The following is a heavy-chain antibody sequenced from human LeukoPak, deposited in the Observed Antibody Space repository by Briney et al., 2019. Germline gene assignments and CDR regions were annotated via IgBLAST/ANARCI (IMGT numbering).Heavy chain of an antibody. Sequence: SETLSLTCAVYGGSFSGYYWSWIRQPPGKGLEWIGSIYYSGSTCYNPSLKSRVTISVDTSKNQFSLKLSSVTAADTAVYYCARQPTDSGWAAFIDYWGQGTLVTVSS. CDR2: IYYSGST. J-gene: IGHJ4*02. V-gene: IGHV4-34*01. CDR3: ARQPTDSGWAAFIDY. CDR1: GGSFSGYY. D-gene: IGHD5-12*01.